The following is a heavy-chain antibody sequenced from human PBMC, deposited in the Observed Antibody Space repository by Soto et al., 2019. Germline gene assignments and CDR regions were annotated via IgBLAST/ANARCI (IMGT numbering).Heavy chain of an antibody. V-gene: IGHV1-18*01. CDR3: ARDPTLSYYYDSSGYLSGDYFDY. CDR1: GYTFTSYG. J-gene: IGHJ4*02. CDR2: ISAYNGNT. D-gene: IGHD3-22*01. Sequence: ASVKVSCKASGYTFTSYGISWVRQAPGQGLEWMGWISAYNGNTNYAQKLQGRFTMTTDTSTSTAYMELRSLRSDDTAVYYCARDPTLSYYYDSSGYLSGDYFDYWGQGTLVTVSS.